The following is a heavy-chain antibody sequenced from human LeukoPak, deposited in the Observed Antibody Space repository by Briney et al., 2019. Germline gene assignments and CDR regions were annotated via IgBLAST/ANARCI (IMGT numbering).Heavy chain of an antibody. Sequence: PSETLSLTCTVSGGSISSGGYYWSWIRQHPGKGLEWIGFIFYSGSTYYNPSLKSRVTMSVDTSKNQFSLKLSSVTAADTAVYYCARDRRGGNFFDYWGQGILVSVSS. V-gene: IGHV4-31*03. D-gene: IGHD4-23*01. CDR2: IFYSGST. CDR3: ARDRRGGNFFDY. CDR1: GGSISSGGYY. J-gene: IGHJ4*02.